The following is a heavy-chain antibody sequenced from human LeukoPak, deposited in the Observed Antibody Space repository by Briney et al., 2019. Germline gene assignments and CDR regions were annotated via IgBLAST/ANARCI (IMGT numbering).Heavy chain of an antibody. CDR2: INPSGGST. CDR3: ASQNCSGGSCHFDY. D-gene: IGHD2-15*01. V-gene: IGHV1-46*01. J-gene: IGHJ4*02. Sequence: ASVKVSCKASGYTFTSCYMHWVRQAPGQGLEWMGIINPSGGSTSYAQKFQGRVTMTRDMSTSTVYMELSSLRSEDTAVYYCASQNCSGGSCHFDYWGQGTLVTVSS. CDR1: GYTFTSCY.